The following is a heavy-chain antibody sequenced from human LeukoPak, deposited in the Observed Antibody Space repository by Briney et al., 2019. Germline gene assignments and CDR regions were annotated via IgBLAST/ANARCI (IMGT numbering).Heavy chain of an antibody. CDR2: IIPIFGTA. J-gene: IGHJ5*02. CDR3: ARGGIVATIVRAWFDP. D-gene: IGHD5-12*01. V-gene: IGHV1-69*13. Sequence: SVKVSCKASGGTFSSYAISWVRQAPGQGLEWMGGIIPIFGTANYAQKFQGRVTITADESTSTAYMKLSSLRSEDTAVYYCARGGIVATIVRAWFDPWGQGTLVTVSS. CDR1: GGTFSSYA.